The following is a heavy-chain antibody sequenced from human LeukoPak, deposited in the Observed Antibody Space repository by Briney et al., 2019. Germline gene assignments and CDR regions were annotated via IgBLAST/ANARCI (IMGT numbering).Heavy chain of an antibody. CDR1: GVSISSYY. CDR2: IYYSGST. CDR3: ARDRPSDGYNYAYYGMDV. J-gene: IGHJ6*02. V-gene: IGHV4-59*01. Sequence: SETLSLTCTVSGVSISSYYWSWIRQPPGKGLEWIGYIYYSGSTNYNPSLKSRVTISVDTSKNQFSLKLSSVTAADTAVYYCARDRPSDGYNYAYYGMDVWGQGTTVTVSS. D-gene: IGHD5-24*01.